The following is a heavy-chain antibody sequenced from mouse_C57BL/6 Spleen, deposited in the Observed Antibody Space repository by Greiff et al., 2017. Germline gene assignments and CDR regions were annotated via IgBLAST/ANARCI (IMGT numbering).Heavy chain of an antibody. Sequence: QVQLQQPGAELVKPGASVKVSCKASGYTFTSYWMHWVKQRPGQGLEWIGRIHPSDSDTNYNQKFKGKATLTVDKSSSTAYMQLRSLTSEDSAVYYVAMAPYDYFWYFDVWGTGTTVTVSS. CDR3: AMAPYDYFWYFDV. CDR2: IHPSDSDT. J-gene: IGHJ1*03. D-gene: IGHD2-4*01. CDR1: GYTFTSYW. V-gene: IGHV1-74*01.